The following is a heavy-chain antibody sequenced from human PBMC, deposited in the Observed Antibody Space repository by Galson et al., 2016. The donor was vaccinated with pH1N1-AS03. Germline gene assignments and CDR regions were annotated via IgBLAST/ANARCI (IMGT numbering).Heavy chain of an antibody. V-gene: IGHV4-61*01. CDR2: IYNSGST. D-gene: IGHD6-19*01. J-gene: IGHJ4*02. Sequence: TLSLTCTVSGGSVSSGNHYWSWIRQPPGKGLEWIGYIYNSGSTNYNPSLKSRVTISVDTSKNQFSLKLSSVTAADTAVYYCAGGFSRRSVAGTVSLWGQGTLVTVSS. CDR3: AGGFSRRSVAGTVSL. CDR1: GGSVSSGNHY.